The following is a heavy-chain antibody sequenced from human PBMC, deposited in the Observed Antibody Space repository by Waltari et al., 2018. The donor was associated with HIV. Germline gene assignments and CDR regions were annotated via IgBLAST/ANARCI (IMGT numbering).Heavy chain of an antibody. J-gene: IGHJ4*02. V-gene: IGHV6-1*01. CDR3: SRDFDY. CDR1: GDSVSNNSAV. Sequence: QVQLQQSGPGLVKHSQTLSLTCAISGDSVSNNSAVWNWIRQSPSRGLEWLGRTYYRSKWYSDFAVSVKSRISINPDTSKNQLSLQLNSVSSEDTAVYYCSRDFDYWGQGTLVTVSS. CDR2: TYYRSKWYS.